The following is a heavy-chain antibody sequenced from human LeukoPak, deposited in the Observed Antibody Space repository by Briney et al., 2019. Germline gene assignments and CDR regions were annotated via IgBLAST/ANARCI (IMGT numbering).Heavy chain of an antibody. D-gene: IGHD5-12*01. CDR3: ATEGRRYSGYGGVGY. CDR2: FDPEDGET. J-gene: IGHJ4*02. V-gene: IGHV1-24*01. Sequence: GASVKVSCKVSGYTLTELSMHWVRQAPGKGLEWMGGFDPEDGETIYAQKFQGRVTMTGDTSTDTAYMELSSLRSEDTAVYYCATEGRRYSGYGGVGYWGQGTLVTVSS. CDR1: GYTLTELS.